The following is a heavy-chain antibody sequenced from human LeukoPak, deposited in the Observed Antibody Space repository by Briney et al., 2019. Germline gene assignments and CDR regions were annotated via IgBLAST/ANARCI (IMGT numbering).Heavy chain of an antibody. CDR2: ISWNSGSI. V-gene: IGHV3-9*01. Sequence: GGSLRLSCAASGFTFDDYAMHWVRQAPGKGLERVSGISWNSGSIGYADSVKGRFTISRDNAKNSLYLQMNSLRAEDTALYYCAKGSFSSGWYIFDYWGQGTLVTVSS. CDR3: AKGSFSSGWYIFDY. D-gene: IGHD6-19*01. CDR1: GFTFDDYA. J-gene: IGHJ4*02.